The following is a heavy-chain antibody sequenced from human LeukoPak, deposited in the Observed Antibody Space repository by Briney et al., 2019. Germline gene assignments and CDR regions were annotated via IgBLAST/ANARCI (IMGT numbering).Heavy chain of an antibody. CDR2: ISGSGGST. J-gene: IGHJ4*02. CDR1: GFTFSSYA. Sequence: GGSLRLSCAASGFTFSSYAMSWVRQAPGKGLEWVSAISGSGGSTYYADSVKGRFTISRDNSKNTLYLQMNSLRAEDTAVYYCAKARIPIYDSSGYYFDYWGQGTLVTVSS. CDR3: AKARIPIYDSSGYYFDY. V-gene: IGHV3-23*01. D-gene: IGHD3-22*01.